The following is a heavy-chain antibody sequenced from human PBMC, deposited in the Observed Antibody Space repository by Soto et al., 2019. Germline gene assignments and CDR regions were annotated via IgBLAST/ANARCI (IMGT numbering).Heavy chain of an antibody. Sequence: EVQLVESRGGLVQPGGSLRLSCAASGFTFSGSAMHWVRQASGKGLEWVGRIRSKPNNYATAYAASVKGRFIISRDDSTNTAYLQMNSLKTEDTAVYYCTRHSIDYWGQGTLVTVSS. CDR3: TRHSIDY. CDR2: IRSKPNNYAT. D-gene: IGHD2-2*01. CDR1: GFTFSGSA. V-gene: IGHV3-73*02. J-gene: IGHJ4*02.